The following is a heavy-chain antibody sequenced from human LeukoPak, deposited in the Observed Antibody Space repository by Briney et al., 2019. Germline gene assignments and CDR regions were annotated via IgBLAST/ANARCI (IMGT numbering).Heavy chain of an antibody. CDR3: ARDVDTNY. V-gene: IGHV3-7*03. D-gene: IGHD2-15*01. J-gene: IGHJ4*02. CDR2: IKEDGSEK. Sequence: PGGSLRLSCAASGFTFSSYWMTWVRQAPGKGLEWVANIKEDGSEKYYVDSVKGRFTISRDNARNSVSLQMNSLRAEDTAVYYCARDVDTNYWGQRTLVTVSS. CDR1: GFTFSSYW.